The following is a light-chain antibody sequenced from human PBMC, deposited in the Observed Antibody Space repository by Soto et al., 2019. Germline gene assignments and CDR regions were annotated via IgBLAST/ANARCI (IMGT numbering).Light chain of an antibody. J-gene: IGKJ3*01. CDR3: QHYGSSPPFT. Sequence: EIVLTQSPGTLSLSPGERATLSCRASQSVSSSYLAWYQQRPGQAPRLLIYGASNRATAIPDRLRGSGSGTDFTLTITRLEPEDFAVYYCQHYGSSPPFTFGPGTKVDIK. V-gene: IGKV3-20*01. CDR1: QSVSSSY. CDR2: GAS.